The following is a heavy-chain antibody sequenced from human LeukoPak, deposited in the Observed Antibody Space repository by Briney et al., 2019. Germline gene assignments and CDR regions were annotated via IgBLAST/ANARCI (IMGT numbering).Heavy chain of an antibody. J-gene: IGHJ4*02. V-gene: IGHV3-7*01. CDR2: IKQDGSEK. Sequence: GGSLRLSCAASGFTFSTYWMSWVRQAPGKGLEWVANIKQDGSEKYYLDSVKGRFTISRDNAKNSLYLQMNSLRAEDTAVYSCTREAAAGIDYWGQGTLVTASS. D-gene: IGHD6-13*01. CDR1: GFTFSTYW. CDR3: TREAAAGIDY.